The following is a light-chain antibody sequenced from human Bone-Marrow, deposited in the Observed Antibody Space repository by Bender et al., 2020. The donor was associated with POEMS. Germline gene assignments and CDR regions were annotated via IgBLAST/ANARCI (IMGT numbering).Light chain of an antibody. CDR1: SSDVGKYNY. CDR3: GSYAAKGWV. J-gene: IGLJ3*02. Sequence: TQPASVSGSPGQSITISCTGTSSDVGKYNYVSWYQQYSGKASKLMIYEVNNRPSGVSDRFSGSKSGNTASLAISGLQAEDEADCYCGSYAAKGWVFGGGTELTVL. CDR2: EVN. V-gene: IGLV2-14*01.